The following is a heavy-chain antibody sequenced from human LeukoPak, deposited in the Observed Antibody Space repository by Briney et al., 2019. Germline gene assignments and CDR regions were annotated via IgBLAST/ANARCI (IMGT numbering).Heavy chain of an antibody. CDR2: ISDSGSTT. CDR1: GFTFSDHH. J-gene: IGHJ4*02. Sequence: GSLRLSCAASGFTFSDHHMSWIRQGPGKGLEWVSDISDSGSTTYYADSVKGRFTISRDNAKKSLFLQMNSLRVEDTAVYYCARDKGTYWGQGTLVTVSS. CDR3: ARDKGTY. D-gene: IGHD1-1*01. V-gene: IGHV3-11*01.